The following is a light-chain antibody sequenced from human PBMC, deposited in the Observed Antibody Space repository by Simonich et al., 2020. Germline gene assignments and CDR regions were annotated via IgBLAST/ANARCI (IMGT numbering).Light chain of an antibody. CDR3: QSYDSSIWV. V-gene: IGLV6-57*03. J-gene: IGLJ3*02. CDR1: SGSIASNY. CDR2: EDN. Sequence: NFMLTQPHSVSESPGKTVTISCTPSSGSIASNYGQWYQQRPGSAPTTVIYEDNQRPSGVPYLFSGSIDSYSNSASLTISGLKTEDEADYYCQSYDSSIWVFGGGTKLTVL.